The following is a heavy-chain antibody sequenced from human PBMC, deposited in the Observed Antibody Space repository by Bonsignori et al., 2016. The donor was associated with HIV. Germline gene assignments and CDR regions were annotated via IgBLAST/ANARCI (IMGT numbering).Heavy chain of an antibody. D-gene: IGHD3-22*01. J-gene: IGHJ3*02. CDR1: GYTFTSYG. CDR2: ISGYNGNT. Sequence: ASVKVSCKASGYTFTSYGISWVRQAPGQGLEWMGWISGYNGNTNYAQKLQGRVTMTTDTSTSTAYMELRSLRSDDTAVYYCARDRSPASYYDSSGSYTADSFDIWGQGTMVTVSS. CDR3: ARDRSPASYYDSSGSYTADSFDI. V-gene: IGHV1-18*01.